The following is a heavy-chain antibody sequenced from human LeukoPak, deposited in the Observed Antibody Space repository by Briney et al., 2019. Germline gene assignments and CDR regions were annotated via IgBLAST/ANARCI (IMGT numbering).Heavy chain of an antibody. V-gene: IGHV3-23*01. D-gene: IGHD6-13*01. CDR1: GFTFSSYA. CDR2: ISGSGGST. J-gene: IGHJ4*02. Sequence: PGGSLRLSCAASGFTFSSYAMSWVRQAPGKGLEWVSAISGSGGSTYYADSVKGRFTISRDSSKNTLYLQMNSLRAEDTAVYYCAREEDSSSWLTLFDYWGQGTLVTVSS. CDR3: AREEDSSSWLTLFDY.